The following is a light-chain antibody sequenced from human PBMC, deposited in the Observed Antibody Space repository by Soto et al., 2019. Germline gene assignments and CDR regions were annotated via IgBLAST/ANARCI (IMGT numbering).Light chain of an antibody. J-gene: IGKJ5*01. Sequence: DIVMTQSPESLAVSLGERATINCKSSQSVLYSSNNKNYLNWYQQKPGQPPKLLIYWASIRESGVPDRFSGSGSGTDFTLTISSVQAEDVAVYYCQQYYDSPLTFGQGIRLEIK. V-gene: IGKV4-1*01. CDR1: QSVLYSSNNKNY. CDR3: QQYYDSPLT. CDR2: WAS.